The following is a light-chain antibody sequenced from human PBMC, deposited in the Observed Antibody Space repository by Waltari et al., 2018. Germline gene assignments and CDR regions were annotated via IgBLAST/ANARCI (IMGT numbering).Light chain of an antibody. CDR3: QSADSSERWV. Sequence: SYDLTQPASVSVSPGRTARITRSGDAFPKQYAYWYQKKPGQAPVLTIYKDTERPSGIPERFSGSTSGTTVTLTITGVLAEDEAQYYCQSADSSERWVFGGGTKLTVL. CDR1: AFPKQY. CDR2: KDT. V-gene: IGLV3-25*03. J-gene: IGLJ3*02.